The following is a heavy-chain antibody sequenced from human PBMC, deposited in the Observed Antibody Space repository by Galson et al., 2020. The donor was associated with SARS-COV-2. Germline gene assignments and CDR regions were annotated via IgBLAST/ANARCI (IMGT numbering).Heavy chain of an antibody. CDR1: ADSISSRSYY. CDR2: IFYTGTT. Sequence: ETSETLSLTCSVSADSISSRSYYWGWIRQPPGMGLEWIGSIFYTGTTYYNPSLKSRVTISIDTSKNQFSLKLSSVTAADTAMYYCARRFSSSSSWDFDYWGQGARVTVSS. J-gene: IGHJ4*02. V-gene: IGHV4-39*01. D-gene: IGHD6-6*01. CDR3: ARRFSSSSSWDFDY.